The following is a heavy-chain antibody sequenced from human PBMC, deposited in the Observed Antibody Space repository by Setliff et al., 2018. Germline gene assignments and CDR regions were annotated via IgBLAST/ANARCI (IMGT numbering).Heavy chain of an antibody. CDR3: ASSSGGNYEAYFDY. CDR2: ISWDGTKT. Sequence: PGGSLRLSCVASGYTFSSYAIHWVRQAPGKGLEWVALISWDGTKTSYADSVRGRFTISRDGSKSTLYLQMNSLSPEDTALYYCASSSGGNYEAYFDYWGQGTLVTVSS. D-gene: IGHD2-15*01. CDR1: GYTFSSYA. J-gene: IGHJ4*02. V-gene: IGHV3-30*03.